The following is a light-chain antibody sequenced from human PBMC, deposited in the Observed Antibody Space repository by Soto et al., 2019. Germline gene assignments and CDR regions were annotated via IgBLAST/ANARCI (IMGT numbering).Light chain of an antibody. CDR3: LLYGDSPPAYT. V-gene: IGKV3-20*01. J-gene: IGKJ2*01. Sequence: EIVLTQSPGTLSLFPGERATLSCRASQSVSSRNLAWYRQKPGQAPSLLIYGAFNRATGIPDRFSGSGSATDFTLTISRLEPADLALYYCLLYGDSPPAYTFGHGTKLDIK. CDR1: QSVSSRN. CDR2: GAF.